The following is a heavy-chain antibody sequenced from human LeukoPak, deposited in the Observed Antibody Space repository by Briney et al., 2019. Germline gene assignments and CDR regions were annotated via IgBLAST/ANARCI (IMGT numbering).Heavy chain of an antibody. Sequence: ASVKVSCKASGYTFTSYYMHWVRQAPGQGLEWMGIINPSGGSTSYAQKFQGRVTMTRDTSTSTVYMELSSLRSEDTAVYYCARDTGSGKDSSGYVYYFDYWGQGTLVTVSS. V-gene: IGHV1-46*01. D-gene: IGHD3-22*01. CDR1: GYTFTSYY. CDR2: INPSGGST. CDR3: ARDTGSGKDSSGYVYYFDY. J-gene: IGHJ4*02.